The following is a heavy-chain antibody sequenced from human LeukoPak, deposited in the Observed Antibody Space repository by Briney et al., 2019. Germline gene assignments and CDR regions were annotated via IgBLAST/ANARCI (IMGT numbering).Heavy chain of an antibody. CDR3: ARHHDYGDYGCFDY. CDR2: ISPGDSDT. V-gene: IGHV5-51*01. CDR1: GYXFTSYW. J-gene: IGHJ4*02. Sequence: GESLKISCNGSGYXFTSYWICWVRQMPGKGLEWMGIISPGDSDTRYSPSFQGQVTISADKSIRTAYLQWSSLKASDTAIHYCARHHDYGDYGCFDYWGQGTLVTVSS. D-gene: IGHD4-17*01.